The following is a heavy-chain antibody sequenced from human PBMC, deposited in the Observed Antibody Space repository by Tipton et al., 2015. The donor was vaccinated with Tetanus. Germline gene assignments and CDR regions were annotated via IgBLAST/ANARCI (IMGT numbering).Heavy chain of an antibody. J-gene: IGHJ3*02. Sequence: SLRLSCAASGFTFSSYWMSWVRQAPGKGLEWVANIKQDGSEKYYVDSVKGRFTISRDNAKNSLYLQMNSLRAEDTAVYYCVRVGGIAVAGRYAFDIWGQGTMVTVSS. V-gene: IGHV3-7*01. CDR2: IKQDGSEK. CDR3: VRVGGIAVAGRYAFDI. CDR1: GFTFSSYW. D-gene: IGHD6-19*01.